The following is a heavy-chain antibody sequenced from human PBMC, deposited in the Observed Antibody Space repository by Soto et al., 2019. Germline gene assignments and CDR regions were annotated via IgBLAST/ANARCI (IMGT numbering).Heavy chain of an antibody. D-gene: IGHD3-10*01. CDR3: ARFGGIDAFDI. J-gene: IGHJ3*02. CDR2: ISSSSSYI. CDR1: GFTFSSYS. V-gene: IGHV3-21*01. Sequence: GGSLRLSCAASGFTFSSYSMNWVRQAPGKGLEWVSSISSSSSYIYYADSVKGRFIISRDSAKNSLYLQMNSLRAEDTAVYYCARFGGIDAFDIWGQGTMVTVSS.